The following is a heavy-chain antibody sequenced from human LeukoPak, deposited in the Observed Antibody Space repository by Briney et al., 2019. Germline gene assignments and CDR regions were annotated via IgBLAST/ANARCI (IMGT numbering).Heavy chain of an antibody. CDR2: INWNGGST. V-gene: IGHV3-20*04. CDR3: ANIPFCSSTSCPKVSFDY. D-gene: IGHD2-2*01. Sequence: GGSLRLSCAASGFTFDDYGMSCVRQAPGKGLEWVSGINWNGGSTGYADSVKGRFTISRDNAKNSLYLQMNSLRAEDTAVYYCANIPFCSSTSCPKVSFDYWGQGTLVTVSS. CDR1: GFTFDDYG. J-gene: IGHJ4*02.